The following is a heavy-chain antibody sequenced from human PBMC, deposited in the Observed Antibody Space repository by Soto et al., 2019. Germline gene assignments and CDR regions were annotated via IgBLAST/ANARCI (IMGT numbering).Heavy chain of an antibody. V-gene: IGHV4-34*01. D-gene: IGHD6-13*01. CDR3: ASSNIAAAGFYYYGMDV. CDR1: GGSFSGYY. CDR2: INHSGST. J-gene: IGHJ6*02. Sequence: SETLSLTCAVYGGSFSGYYWNWIRQPPGKGLECIGEINHSGSTYYTPSLKSRDIISVDTSKNQLSLKLSSVTAADTAVYYCASSNIAAAGFYYYGMDVWGRGTTVTVSS.